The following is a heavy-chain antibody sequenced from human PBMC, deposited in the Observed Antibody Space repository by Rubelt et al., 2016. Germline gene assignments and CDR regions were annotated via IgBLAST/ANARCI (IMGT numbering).Heavy chain of an antibody. CDR1: GFTFSSYA. D-gene: IGHD3-22*01. CDR3: ARDYRSSSGRTLDY. Sequence: GGSLRLSCAASGFTFSSYAMTWVRQAPGKGLEWVSAISGSGGSTYYADSVKGRFTISRDNAKNSLYLQVNSLRDEDTAVYYCARDYRSSSGRTLDYWGQGILVTVSS. V-gene: IGHV3-23*01. CDR2: ISGSGGST. J-gene: IGHJ4*02.